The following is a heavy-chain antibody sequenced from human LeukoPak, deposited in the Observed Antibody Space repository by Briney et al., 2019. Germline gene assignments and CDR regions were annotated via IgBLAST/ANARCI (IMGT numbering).Heavy chain of an antibody. V-gene: IGHV4-59*01. D-gene: IGHD6-13*01. Sequence: SETLSLTCTVSGDSISSYYWSWIRQPPGKGLEWIGYIYYSGSTNYNPSLKSRVTISVDTSKNQFSLKLSSVTAADTAVYYCARVGYSSSWYAAPGAFDIWGQGTMVTVSS. CDR2: IYYSGST. CDR1: GDSISSYY. CDR3: ARVGYSSSWYAAPGAFDI. J-gene: IGHJ3*02.